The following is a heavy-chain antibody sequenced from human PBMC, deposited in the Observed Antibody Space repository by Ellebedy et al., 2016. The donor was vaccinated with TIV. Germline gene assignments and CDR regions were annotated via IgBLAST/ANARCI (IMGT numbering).Heavy chain of an antibody. V-gene: IGHV3-33*01. CDR2: VWFDGSLQ. J-gene: IGHJ3*01. D-gene: IGHD4-23*01. CDR1: GFTFSNHV. CDR3: ARGPVDVGPAFDV. Sequence: PGGSLRLSCAASGFTFSNHVLHWVRQAPGKGLEWVALVWFDGSLQYYADSVRGRFSISRDNSKDTLFLQMNSLRAEDTAIYFCARGPVDVGPAFDVWGQGTMVTVSS.